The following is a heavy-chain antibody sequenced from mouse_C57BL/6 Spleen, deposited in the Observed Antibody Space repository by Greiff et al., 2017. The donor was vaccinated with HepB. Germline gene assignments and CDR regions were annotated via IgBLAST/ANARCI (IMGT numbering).Heavy chain of an antibody. CDR1: GFNIKDYY. Sequence: EVQRVESGAELVRPGASVKLSCTASGFNIKDYYMHWVKQRPEQGLEWIGRIDPEDGDTEYAPKFQGKATMTADTSSNTAYLQLSSLTSEDTAVYYCTINYYGSSYHFDYWGQGTTLTVSS. CDR3: TINYYGSSYHFDY. D-gene: IGHD1-1*01. V-gene: IGHV14-1*01. CDR2: IDPEDGDT. J-gene: IGHJ2*01.